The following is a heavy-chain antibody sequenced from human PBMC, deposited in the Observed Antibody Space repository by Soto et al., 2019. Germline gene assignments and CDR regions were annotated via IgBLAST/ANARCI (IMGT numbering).Heavy chain of an antibody. CDR3: ARVSWREKYGMDV. Sequence: GGSLRHSCAASGFTFSYSCMSWSHQAPGKGLEWISYITFSGNTVYYADSLKGRFTISRDNAKNSLYLQMNRLRAEDTAVYYCARVSWREKYGMDVWGQGTTVTVSS. V-gene: IGHV3-11*01. CDR2: ITFSGNTV. J-gene: IGHJ6*02. CDR1: GFTFSYSC.